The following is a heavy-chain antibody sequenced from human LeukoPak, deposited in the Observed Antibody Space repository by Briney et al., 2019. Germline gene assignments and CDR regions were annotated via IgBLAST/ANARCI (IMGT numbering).Heavy chain of an antibody. CDR1: GGSFSGYY. Sequence: SETLSLTCAVYGGSFSGYYWSWIRQPPGKGLEWIGEINHSGSTNYNPSLKSQVTISVDTSKNQFSLKLSSVTAADTAVYYCASHYYDSSGPIFGYWGQGTLVTVSS. D-gene: IGHD3-22*01. J-gene: IGHJ4*02. CDR2: INHSGST. CDR3: ASHYYDSSGPIFGY. V-gene: IGHV4-34*01.